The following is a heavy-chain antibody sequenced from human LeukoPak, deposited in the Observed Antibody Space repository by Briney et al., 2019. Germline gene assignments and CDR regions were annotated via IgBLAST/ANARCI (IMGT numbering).Heavy chain of an antibody. J-gene: IGHJ3*02. V-gene: IGHV4-30-4*01. CDR1: GGSISSGDYY. CDR2: IYYSGST. CDR3: ARDGGSSWYKAFDT. Sequence: SQTLSLTCTVSGGSISSGDYYWSWIRQPPGKGLEWIGYIYYSGSTNYNPSLKSRVTISVDTSKNQFSLKLSSVTAADTAVYYCARDGGSSWYKAFDTWGQGTMVTVSS. D-gene: IGHD6-13*01.